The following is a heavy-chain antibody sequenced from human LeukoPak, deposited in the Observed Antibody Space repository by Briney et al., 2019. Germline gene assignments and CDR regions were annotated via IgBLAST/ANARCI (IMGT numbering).Heavy chain of an antibody. V-gene: IGHV3-23*01. J-gene: IGHJ4*02. CDR2: ISGSGGST. D-gene: IGHD2-2*01. CDR3: ARDVSSTIKFDY. Sequence: GGSLRLSCAASGFTFSSYAMSWVRQAPGKGLEWVSAISGSGGSTYYADSVKGRFTISRDNAKNSLYLQMNSLRAEDTAVYYCARDVSSTIKFDYWGQGTLVTVFS. CDR1: GFTFSSYA.